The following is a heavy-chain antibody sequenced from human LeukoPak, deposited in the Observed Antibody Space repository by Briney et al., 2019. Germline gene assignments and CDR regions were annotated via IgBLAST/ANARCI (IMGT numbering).Heavy chain of an antibody. Sequence: GGSLRLSCAASGFTFSDYYMSWTRQAPGKGLEWVSYISSSGSTIYYADSVRGRFTISRDNAKNSLYLQMNSLRAEDTAVYYCARIERGDYGQQLIFDYWGPGTLVTVSS. CDR2: ISSSGSTI. V-gene: IGHV3-11*01. J-gene: IGHJ4*02. CDR3: ARIERGDYGQQLIFDY. D-gene: IGHD6-13*01. CDR1: GFTFSDYY.